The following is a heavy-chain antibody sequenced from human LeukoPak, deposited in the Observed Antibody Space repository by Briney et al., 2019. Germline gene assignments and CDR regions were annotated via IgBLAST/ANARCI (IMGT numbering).Heavy chain of an antibody. V-gene: IGHV3-23*01. Sequence: GGSLRLSCAASGFTSSSYAMSWVRQAPGKGLEWVSGISGSGGSTYYADSVKGRFTISRDNSKNTLYLQMNSLRAEDTAVYYCAKDGAEVVAAANDWFDPWGQGTLVTVSS. J-gene: IGHJ5*02. CDR1: GFTSSSYA. CDR2: ISGSGGST. CDR3: AKDGAEVVAAANDWFDP. D-gene: IGHD2-2*01.